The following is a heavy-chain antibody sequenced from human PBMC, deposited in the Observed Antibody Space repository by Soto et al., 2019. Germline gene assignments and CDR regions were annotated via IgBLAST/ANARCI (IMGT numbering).Heavy chain of an antibody. Sequence: EVQLVESGGGLVQPGGSVRLSCAASGFTFSTYSMNWVRQAPGKGLEWVSFISSSGGTIYYADSVKGRFTISRDNAKSSLYLQMNSLSDEDTAVYYCARLSVRYCSGGSCSQLDYWGQGTLVTVSS. D-gene: IGHD2-15*01. J-gene: IGHJ4*02. V-gene: IGHV3-48*02. CDR1: GFTFSTYS. CDR2: ISSSGGTI. CDR3: ARLSVRYCSGGSCSQLDY.